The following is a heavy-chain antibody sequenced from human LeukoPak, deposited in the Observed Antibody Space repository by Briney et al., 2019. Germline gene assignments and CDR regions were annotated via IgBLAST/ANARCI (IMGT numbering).Heavy chain of an antibody. CDR1: LFTFSTYD. CDR3: AKAYSATY. J-gene: IGHJ4*02. Sequence: PGGSLRLSCAASLFTFSTYDMSWVRQAPGKGLEWVSTISPSGDRTYYADSVKGRFTISRDNSKNTLSLQMNSLRVEDAAMYYCAKAYSATYWGQGTLVTVSS. D-gene: IGHD6-13*01. V-gene: IGHV3-23*01. CDR2: ISPSGDRT.